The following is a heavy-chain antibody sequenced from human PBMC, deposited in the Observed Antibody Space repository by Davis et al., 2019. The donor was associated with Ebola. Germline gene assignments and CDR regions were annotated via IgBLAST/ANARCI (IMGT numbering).Heavy chain of an antibody. V-gene: IGHV3-21*01. Sequence: GGSLRLSCAASGFTFSSYSMNWVRQAPGKGLEWVSSISSSSYYIYYADSVKGRFTISRDNAKNSLYLQMNSLRAEDTAVYYCARERAVTYFDYWGQGTLVTVSS. J-gene: IGHJ4*02. CDR1: GFTFSSYS. CDR2: ISSSSYYI. CDR3: ARERAVTYFDY. D-gene: IGHD1-26*01.